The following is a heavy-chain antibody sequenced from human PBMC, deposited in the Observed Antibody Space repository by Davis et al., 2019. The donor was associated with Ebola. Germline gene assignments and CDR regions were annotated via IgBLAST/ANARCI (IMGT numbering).Heavy chain of an antibody. CDR1: GGSFSGYY. D-gene: IGHD3-3*01. Sequence: MPSETLSLTCAVYGGSFSGYYWSWIRHPPGKGLEWIGEINHSGSTNYNPSLKSRVTISVDTSKNQFSLKLSSVTAADTAVYYCAGRNFWSGLGWVYFDYWGQGTLVTVSS. CDR3: AGRNFWSGLGWVYFDY. J-gene: IGHJ4*02. CDR2: INHSGST. V-gene: IGHV4-34*01.